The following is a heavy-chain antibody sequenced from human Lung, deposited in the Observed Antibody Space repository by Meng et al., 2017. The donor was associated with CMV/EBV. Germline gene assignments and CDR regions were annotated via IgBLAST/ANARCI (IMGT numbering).Heavy chain of an antibody. CDR3: AKGKWGGYYYYYGMEV. Sequence: SCAASGFTFSTFAMSWVRQAPGKGLQWVSVIYSGDDSTYYADSVKGRFTISRDNSKNMLYLQMNSLRAEDSAVYFCAKGKWGGYYYYYGMEVWGRGTTVTVSS. J-gene: IGHJ6*02. CDR1: GFTFSTFA. CDR2: IYSGDDST. V-gene: IGHV3-23*03. D-gene: IGHD1-26*01.